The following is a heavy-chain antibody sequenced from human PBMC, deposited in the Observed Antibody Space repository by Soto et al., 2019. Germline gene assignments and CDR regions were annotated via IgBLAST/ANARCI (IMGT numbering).Heavy chain of an antibody. CDR2: IYPDDSDP. CDR3: PRQGTIGNRRNWLGP. Sequence: PGGSLKISFKASGYSFTNSWIAWVRQVRGKGLEWMVIIYPDDSDPRYSPSFQGQVTISADKSINTADLQWGCLAPSDTAIYYCPRQGTIGNRRNWLGPWGQGTPVTVSS. V-gene: IGHV5-51*01. CDR1: GYSFTNSW. D-gene: IGHD1-26*01. J-gene: IGHJ5*02.